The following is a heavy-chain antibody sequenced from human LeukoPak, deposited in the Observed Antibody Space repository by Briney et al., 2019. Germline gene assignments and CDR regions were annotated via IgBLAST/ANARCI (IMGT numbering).Heavy chain of an antibody. D-gene: IGHD2-21*02. V-gene: IGHV4-30-4*01. CDR3: ASNCGGDCFSDY. CDR1: GGSISSGDYY. Sequence: PSQTLSLTCTVSGGSISSGDYYWSWIGQPPGKGLEWIGYIYYSGSTYYNPSLKSRVTISVDMSKNQFSLKLSSVTAADTAVYYCASNCGGDCFSDYWGQGTLVTVSS. J-gene: IGHJ4*02. CDR2: IYYSGST.